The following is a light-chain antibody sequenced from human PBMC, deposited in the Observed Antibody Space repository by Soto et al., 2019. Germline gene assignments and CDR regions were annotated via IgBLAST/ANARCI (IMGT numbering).Light chain of an antibody. CDR1: QSVSSN. Sequence: EIVMTQSPATLSVSPGERATLSCRASQSVSSNLAWYQQKPGQAPRLLIYGASTRATGIPARFSGSGSGTECTLTINRLQSEDFALYYCQQYNNWPPYTFGQGTQLEIK. CDR3: QQYNNWPPYT. CDR2: GAS. V-gene: IGKV3-15*01. J-gene: IGKJ2*01.